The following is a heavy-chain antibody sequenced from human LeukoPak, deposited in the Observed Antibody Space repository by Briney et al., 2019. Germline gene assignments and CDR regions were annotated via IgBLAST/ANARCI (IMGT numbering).Heavy chain of an antibody. J-gene: IGHJ3*02. CDR1: GGTFSSYA. CDR2: IIPIFGTA. D-gene: IGHD6-19*01. CDR3: AGDREYSSGWYDAFDI. V-gene: IGHV1-69*05. Sequence: ASVKVSCKASGGTFSSYAISWVRQAPGQGLEWMGRIIPIFGTANYAQKFQGRVTITTDESTSTAYMELSSLRSEDTAVYYCAGDREYSSGWYDAFDIWGQGTMVTVSS.